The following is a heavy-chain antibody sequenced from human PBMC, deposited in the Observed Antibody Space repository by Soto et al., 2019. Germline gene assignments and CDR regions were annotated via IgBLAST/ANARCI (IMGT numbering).Heavy chain of an antibody. V-gene: IGHV3-30*18. D-gene: IGHD3-10*01. J-gene: IGHJ6*02. CDR2: ISYAGSYR. Sequence: QVQLVESGGGVVQPGRSLRLSCAASGFSFSTYAMNWVRQAPGQGLEWVADISYAGSYRHYADSLKGRFTISRDNSKNTLYLLMNTLRAEDTAVYYCAKPSYTWFGAFYGIDVWGQGTTVTVS. CDR3: AKPSYTWFGAFYGIDV. CDR1: GFSFSTYA.